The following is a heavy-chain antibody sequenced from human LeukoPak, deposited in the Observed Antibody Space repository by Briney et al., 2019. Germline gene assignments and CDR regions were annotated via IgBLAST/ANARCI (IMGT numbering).Heavy chain of an antibody. Sequence: SETLSLTCTVSGYSISSGYYWGWIRQPPGKGLEWIGSIYHSGSTYYNPSLKSRVTISVDTSKNQFSLKLSSVPAADTAVYYCARDEDVFGVDYWGQGTLFPVSS. D-gene: IGHD3-3*01. CDR3: ARDEDVFGVDY. J-gene: IGHJ4*02. CDR1: GYSISSGYY. CDR2: IYHSGST. V-gene: IGHV4-38-2*02.